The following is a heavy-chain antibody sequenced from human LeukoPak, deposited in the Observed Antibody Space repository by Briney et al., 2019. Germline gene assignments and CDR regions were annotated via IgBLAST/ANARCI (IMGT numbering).Heavy chain of an antibody. V-gene: IGHV5-51*01. CDR3: TRLNRIGYSGYDSADY. D-gene: IGHD5-12*01. J-gene: IGHJ4*02. CDR2: IYPGDSDT. CDR1: GYSFTSYW. Sequence: GESLKISCKGSGYSFTSYWIGWVRQMPGKGLEWMGIIYPGDSDTRYSLSFQGQVTMSVDKSINTAYLQWSSLKASDTAVFYCTRLNRIGYSGYDSADYRGQGTLVSVSS.